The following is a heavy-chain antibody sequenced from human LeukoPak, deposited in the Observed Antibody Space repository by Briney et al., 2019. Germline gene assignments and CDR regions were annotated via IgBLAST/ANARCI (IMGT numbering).Heavy chain of an antibody. D-gene: IGHD1-20*01. Sequence: GGSLRLSCAASGFTFTNYAMSWVRQAPGKGLEWVSIISGGGGSTFYADSVKGRFTISRDNSKNTLSLQMNSLRAEDTAVYYCAKDRRITAPLFDYWGQGTLVTVSS. V-gene: IGHV3-23*01. CDR1: GFTFTNYA. CDR2: ISGGGGST. CDR3: AKDRRITAPLFDY. J-gene: IGHJ4*02.